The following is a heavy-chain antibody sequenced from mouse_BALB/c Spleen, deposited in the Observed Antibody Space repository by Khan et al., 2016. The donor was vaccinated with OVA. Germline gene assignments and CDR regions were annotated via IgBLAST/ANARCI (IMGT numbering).Heavy chain of an antibody. D-gene: IGHD1-1*01. CDR2: IRSSGNT. CDR3: ARIYGGDFDY. CDR1: GYSITSDYA. V-gene: IGHV3-2*02. J-gene: IGHJ2*01. Sequence: EVQLVESGPGLVKPSQSLSLTCTVTGYSITSDYAWNWIRQFPGNKLEWMGFIRSSGNTKYNPSLKSRISITRDTSKNQFFLQLNSVTIEDTATYFCARIYGGDFDYWGQGTTLTVSS.